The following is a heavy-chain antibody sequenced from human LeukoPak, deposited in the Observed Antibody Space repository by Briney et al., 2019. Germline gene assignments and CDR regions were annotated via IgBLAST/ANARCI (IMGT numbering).Heavy chain of an antibody. CDR3: ARDSCSGGSCYSSYYYYYMDV. Sequence: GGSLRLSCAASGFTFSSYWMSWVRQAPGKGLEWVANIKQDGSEKYYVDSVKGRFTISRDNAKNSLYLQMNSLRAEDTAVYYCARDSCSGGSCYSSYYYYYMDVWGKGTTVTVSS. CDR1: GFTFSSYW. CDR2: IKQDGSEK. V-gene: IGHV3-7*01. J-gene: IGHJ6*03. D-gene: IGHD2-15*01.